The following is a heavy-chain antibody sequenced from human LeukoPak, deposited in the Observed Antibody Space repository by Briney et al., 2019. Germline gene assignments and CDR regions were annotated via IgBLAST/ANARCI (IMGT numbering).Heavy chain of an antibody. Sequence: SETLSLTCTVSGGSISSYYWSWIRRPPGKGLEWIGYIYYSGSTNYNPSLKSRVTISVDTSKNQFSLKLSSVTAADTAVYYCARHYYDSSGYSPYYFDYWGQGTLVTVSS. J-gene: IGHJ4*02. D-gene: IGHD3-22*01. CDR2: IYYSGST. CDR1: GGSISSYY. CDR3: ARHYYDSSGYSPYYFDY. V-gene: IGHV4-59*08.